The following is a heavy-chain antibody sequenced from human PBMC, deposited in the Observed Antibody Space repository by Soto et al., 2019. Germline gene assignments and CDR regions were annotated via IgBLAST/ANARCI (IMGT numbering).Heavy chain of an antibody. V-gene: IGHV1-18*01. J-gene: IGHJ5*02. Sequence: QVQLVQSGGEVKKPGASVKVSCKASGYTFTSYGISWVRQSPGQGLEWMGRISAYNGNTNYAQKLHGRVTMTTDTSTSKAYLELRSLRSDDTAVYYCARVVGALGPWFDPWGQGTLVTVSS. CDR1: GYTFTSYG. CDR2: ISAYNGNT. CDR3: ARVVGALGPWFDP. D-gene: IGHD1-26*01.